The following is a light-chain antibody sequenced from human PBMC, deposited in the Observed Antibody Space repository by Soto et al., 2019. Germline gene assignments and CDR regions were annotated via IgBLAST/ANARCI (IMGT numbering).Light chain of an antibody. J-gene: IGKJ4*01. CDR2: GAS. CDR1: QSVSSN. V-gene: IGKV3-15*01. Sequence: EIVMTQSPATLSVSPGERATLSCRASQSVSSNLAWYQQKPGQAPRLLIYGASTRATGIPARFSGSGSGTKSTLTITSLQFEDFAVYSCKQYNNWPPPTLGGGTKGGIK. CDR3: KQYNNWPPPT.